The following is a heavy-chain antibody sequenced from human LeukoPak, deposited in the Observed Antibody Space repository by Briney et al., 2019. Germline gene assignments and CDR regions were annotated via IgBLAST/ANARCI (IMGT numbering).Heavy chain of an antibody. CDR3: ARDLSLYCSGGSCYSLNY. Sequence: GASVKVSCKASGFTFTSSAVQWVRQARGQRLEWIGWIVVGSGNTNYAQKFQERVTITRDMSTSTAYMELSSLRSEDTAVYYCARDLSLYCSGGSCYSLNYWGQGTLVTVSS. CDR1: GFTFTSSA. D-gene: IGHD2-15*01. J-gene: IGHJ4*02. V-gene: IGHV1-58*01. CDR2: IVVGSGNT.